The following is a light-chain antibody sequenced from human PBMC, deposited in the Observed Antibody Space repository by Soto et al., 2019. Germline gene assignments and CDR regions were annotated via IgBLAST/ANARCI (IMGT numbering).Light chain of an antibody. CDR2: AAS. CDR3: QQYNNWS. CDR1: LSVGSN. Sequence: EIVLTQSPGTLSLSPGERGTLGCRASLSVGSNLAWYQQKPGQAPRLLIYAASTRATGVPARFSGSGSGTEFTLTISSLQSEDFAVYYCQQYNNWSFGQGTRLEI. V-gene: IGKV3-15*01. J-gene: IGKJ5*01.